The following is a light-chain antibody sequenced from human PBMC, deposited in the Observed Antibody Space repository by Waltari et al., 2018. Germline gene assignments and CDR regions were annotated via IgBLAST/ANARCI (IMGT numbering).Light chain of an antibody. Sequence: EIVLTQSPATLSLSPGDRATLACGASQSVSSYLVWYQQKPGQAPRLLIYDASNRATGIPARCSGSGSGTDFTLTISSLEPEDFAVYYCQQRSNWPLTFGGGTKVEIK. J-gene: IGKJ4*01. CDR3: QQRSNWPLT. CDR1: QSVSSY. V-gene: IGKV3-11*01. CDR2: DAS.